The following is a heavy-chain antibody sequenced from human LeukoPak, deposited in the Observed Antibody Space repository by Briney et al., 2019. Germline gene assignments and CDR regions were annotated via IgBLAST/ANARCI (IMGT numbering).Heavy chain of an antibody. CDR1: GGSISSSSYY. CDR3: ARVDSSSRYYYYYYYMDV. D-gene: IGHD6-6*01. J-gene: IGHJ6*03. V-gene: IGHV4-39*01. Sequence: SETLSLTCTVSGGSISSSSYYWGWIRQPPGKGLEWIGSIYYSGSTYYNPSLKSRVTISVDTSKNQFSLKLSSVTAADTAVYYCARVDSSSRYYYYYYYMDVWGKGTTVTVSS. CDR2: IYYSGST.